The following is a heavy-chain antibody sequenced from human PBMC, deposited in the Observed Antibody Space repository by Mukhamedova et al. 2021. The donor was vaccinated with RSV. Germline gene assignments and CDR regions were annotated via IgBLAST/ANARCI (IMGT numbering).Heavy chain of an antibody. CDR1: SDYV. CDR2: VRYDGRTE. CDR3: SRGANDFWSGYFN. V-gene: IGHV3-33*01. D-gene: IGHD3-3*01. J-gene: IGHJ1*01. Sequence: SDYVMHWVRQTPGKGLEWVAAVRYDGRTEFYAASVKGRFSISRDNSKSTLSLYMNSLRADDTAVYYCSRGANDFWSGYFNWGQGTL.